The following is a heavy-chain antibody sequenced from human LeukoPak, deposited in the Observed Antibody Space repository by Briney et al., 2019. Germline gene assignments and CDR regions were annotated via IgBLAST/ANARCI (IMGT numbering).Heavy chain of an antibody. J-gene: IGHJ4*02. Sequence: SQTLSLTCTVSGGAISSYYWSWIRQPPGKGLEWIWYIYYSWSTNYNPSLKRRVTISVDTSKNQFSLKLSSVTAADTAVYYCARMDYGEPFDSWGEGTLVTVSS. D-gene: IGHD4-17*01. CDR2: IYYSWST. V-gene: IGHV4-59*01. CDR3: ARMDYGEPFDS. CDR1: GGAISSYY.